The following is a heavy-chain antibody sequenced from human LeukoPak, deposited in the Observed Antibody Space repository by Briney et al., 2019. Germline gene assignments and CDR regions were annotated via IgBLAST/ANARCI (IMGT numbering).Heavy chain of an antibody. CDR3: ARTRYYYNSRSYGAPYYFDY. J-gene: IGHJ4*02. CDR2: IYYSGST. Sequence: SETLSLTCTVSGGSISSYYWSWIRQPPGKGLEWIGTIYYSGSTYYNPSLKSRVTISVDTSKNQFSLKLSSVTAADTAVYYCARTRYYYNSRSYGAPYYFDYWGQGTLVTVSS. V-gene: IGHV4-59*04. CDR1: GGSISSYY. D-gene: IGHD3-10*01.